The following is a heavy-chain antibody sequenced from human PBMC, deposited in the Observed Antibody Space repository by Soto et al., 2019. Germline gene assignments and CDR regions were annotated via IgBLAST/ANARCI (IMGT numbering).Heavy chain of an antibody. Sequence: GSLRLSCAASGFTFSSYGMHWVRQATGKGLEWVSAIGPAGDTYYPDSVKGRFTISRENAKNSLYLQMNSLRAGDTAVYYCVRAAVVPFDGWGQGTLVTVSS. V-gene: IGHV3-13*04. CDR2: IGPAGDT. J-gene: IGHJ4*02. CDR1: GFTFSSYG. CDR3: VRAAVVPFDG. D-gene: IGHD2-15*01.